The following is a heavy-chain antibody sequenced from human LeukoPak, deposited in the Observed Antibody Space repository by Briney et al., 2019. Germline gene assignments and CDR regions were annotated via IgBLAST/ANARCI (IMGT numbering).Heavy chain of an antibody. J-gene: IGHJ4*02. CDR1: VFTFSIYE. Sequence: GGSLRLSCAASVFTFSIYEMNWVRQAPGKGLEWISYISSSGSTIYYADSVKGRFTISRDNAKNSLYLQMNSLRAEDTAVYYCARYYYDNSGRFDYWGQGTLVTVSS. CDR2: ISSSGSTI. D-gene: IGHD3-22*01. CDR3: ARYYYDNSGRFDY. V-gene: IGHV3-48*03.